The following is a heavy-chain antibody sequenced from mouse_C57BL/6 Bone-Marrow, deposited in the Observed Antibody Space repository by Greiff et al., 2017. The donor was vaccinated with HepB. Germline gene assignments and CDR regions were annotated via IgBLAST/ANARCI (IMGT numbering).Heavy chain of an antibody. CDR1: GFNIKDDY. V-gene: IGHV14-4*01. CDR3: TTRLDAMDY. J-gene: IGHJ4*01. CDR2: IDPENGDT. Sequence: VQLQQSGAELVRPGASVKLSCTASGFNIKDDYMHWVKQRPEQGLEWIGWIDPENGDTEYASKFQGKATITADTSSNTAYRQLSSLTSEDTAVYYCTTRLDAMDYWGQGTSVTVSS.